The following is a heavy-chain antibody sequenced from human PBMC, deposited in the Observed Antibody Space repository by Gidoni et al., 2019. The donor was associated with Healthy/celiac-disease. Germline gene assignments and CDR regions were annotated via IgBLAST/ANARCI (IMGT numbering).Heavy chain of an antibody. V-gene: IGHV4-31*03. CDR2: IYYSGST. CDR3: ARAGALQWPEDY. Sequence: QVQLQESGPGLVKPSPTLSLTCHVPGGPVSSGGYYWSLIRPHPGKGLEWIGYIYYSGSTYYNPSLKSRVTISVDTSKNQFSLKLSSVTAADTAVYYCARAGALQWPEDYWGQGTLVTVSS. CDR1: GGPVSSGGYY. D-gene: IGHD6-19*01. J-gene: IGHJ4*02.